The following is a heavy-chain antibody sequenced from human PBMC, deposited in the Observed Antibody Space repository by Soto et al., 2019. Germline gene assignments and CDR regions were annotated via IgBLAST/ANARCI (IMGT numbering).Heavy chain of an antibody. CDR3: ARGTLSVVGANKYTAVFDF. Sequence: RTVADGYIIDFGWNRLRQTPRKGLEWIGHIFYTGVTNYNPSRKSLVTISLDTPKNQFTLNMRFVTAADTAVYYCARGTLSVVGANKYTAVFDFWGQGTMVPGSS. CDR2: IFYTGVT. CDR1: DGYIIDFG. J-gene: IGHJ3*01. D-gene: IGHD2-15*01. V-gene: IGHV4-59*01.